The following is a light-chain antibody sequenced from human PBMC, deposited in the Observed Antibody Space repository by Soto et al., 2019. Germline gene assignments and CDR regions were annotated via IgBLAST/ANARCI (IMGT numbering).Light chain of an antibody. Sequence: QSVLTQPASVSGSPGQTITISCTGTSSDIGGYNAVSWYQHHPGKAPKLIIYEVTHRPSGVSDRFSASKSGNTASLTISGLQAQDEADYYCNSFRVSHIYVLGLGTKVTVL. CDR1: SSDIGGYNA. CDR2: EVT. CDR3: NSFRVSHIYV. J-gene: IGLJ1*01. V-gene: IGLV2-14*01.